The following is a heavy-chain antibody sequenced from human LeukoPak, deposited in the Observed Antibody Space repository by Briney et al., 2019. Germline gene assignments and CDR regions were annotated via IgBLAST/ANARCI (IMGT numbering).Heavy chain of an antibody. Sequence: SETLSLTCAVYGGSFSGYYWSWIRQPPGKGLEWIGEINHSGSTYYNPSLKSRVTISLDTSKSQFSLKLTSVTAADTAVYYCARKQGGQLVNTRRWFDPWGQGTLVTVSS. CDR2: INHSGST. V-gene: IGHV4-34*01. J-gene: IGHJ5*02. D-gene: IGHD6-13*01. CDR3: ARKQGGQLVNTRRWFDP. CDR1: GGSFSGYY.